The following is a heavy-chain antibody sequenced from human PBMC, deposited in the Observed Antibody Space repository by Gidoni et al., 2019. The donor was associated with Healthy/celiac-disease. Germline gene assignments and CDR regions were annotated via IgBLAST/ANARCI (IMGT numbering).Heavy chain of an antibody. J-gene: IGHJ4*02. Sequence: QVQLVQSGAEVKKPGASVKVSCKASGYTFTGYYMHWVRQAPGQGLEWMGWINPNSGGTNYAQKCQGRVTMTRDTSISTAYMELSRLRSDDTAVYYCAMKGYCTGGVCPRNFFDYWGQGTLVTVSS. CDR1: GYTFTGYY. D-gene: IGHD2-8*02. CDR2: INPNSGGT. CDR3: AMKGYCTGGVCPRNFFDY. V-gene: IGHV1-2*02.